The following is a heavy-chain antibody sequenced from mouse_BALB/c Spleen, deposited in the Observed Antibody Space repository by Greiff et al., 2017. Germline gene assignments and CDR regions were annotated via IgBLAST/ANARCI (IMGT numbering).Heavy chain of an antibody. Sequence: EVKLMESGGGLVQPGGSRKLSCAASGFTFSDYGMAWVRQAPGKGPEWVAFISNLAYSIYYADTVTGRFTISRENAKNTLYLEMSSLRSEDTAMYYCARRPLLSRYAMDYWGQGTSVTVSS. D-gene: IGHD2-10*01. J-gene: IGHJ4*01. CDR3: ARRPLLSRYAMDY. V-gene: IGHV5-15*02. CDR2: ISNLAYSI. CDR1: GFTFSDYG.